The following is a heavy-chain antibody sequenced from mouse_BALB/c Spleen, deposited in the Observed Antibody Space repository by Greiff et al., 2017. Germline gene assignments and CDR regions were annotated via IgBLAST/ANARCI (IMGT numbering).Heavy chain of an antibody. CDR2: IYPSDSYT. V-gene: IGHV1-69*02. Sequence: QVQLQQPGAELVRPGASVKLSCKASGYTFTSYWINWVKQRPGQGLEWIGNIYPSDSYTNYNQKFKDKATLTVDKSSSTAYMQLSSPTSEDSAVYYCTRYHYAMDYWGRGTSVTVSS. J-gene: IGHJ4*01. CDR1: GYTFTSYW. CDR3: TRYHYAMDY.